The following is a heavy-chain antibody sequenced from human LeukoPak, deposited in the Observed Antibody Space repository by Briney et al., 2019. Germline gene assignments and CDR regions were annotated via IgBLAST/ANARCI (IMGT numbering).Heavy chain of an antibody. Sequence: SETLSLTCTVSGVPISSSNSYWSWIRQPPGKGLEWIGEINHSGSTNYNPSLKSRVTISVDTSKNQFSLKLSSVTAADTAVYYCARVPTAMVTPHHDAFDIWGQGTMVTVSS. V-gene: IGHV4-39*07. CDR2: INHSGST. CDR3: ARVPTAMVTPHHDAFDI. J-gene: IGHJ3*02. D-gene: IGHD5-18*01. CDR1: GVPISSSNSY.